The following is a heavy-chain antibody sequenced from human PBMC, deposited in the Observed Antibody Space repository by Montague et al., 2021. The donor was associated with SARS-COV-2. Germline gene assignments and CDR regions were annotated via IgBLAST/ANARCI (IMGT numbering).Heavy chain of an antibody. J-gene: IGHJ3*02. V-gene: IGHV3-11*01. CDR1: GFIFSDYY. CDR2: ISGSGSKT. D-gene: IGHD5-12*01. CDR3: ARDQGGYGTFDI. Sequence: SLRLSCAASGFIFSDYYMTWIRQAPGKGLEWVSHISGSGSKTYYADSVKGRFTISRDTANNSVYLQVNFLGAEDTAVYYCARDQGGYGTFDIWGQGTMVTVSS.